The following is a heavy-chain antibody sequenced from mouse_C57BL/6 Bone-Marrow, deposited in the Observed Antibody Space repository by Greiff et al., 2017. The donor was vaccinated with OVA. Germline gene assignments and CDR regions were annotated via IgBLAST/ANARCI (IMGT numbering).Heavy chain of an antibody. J-gene: IGHJ2*01. CDR2: IYPRSGNT. CDR3: ARGENSNYEGYFDY. V-gene: IGHV1-81*01. Sequence: QVQLQQSGAELARPGASVKLSCTASGYTFTSYGISWVKQRTGQGLEWIGEIYPRSGNTYYNEKFKGKATLTADKSSSTAYMELRSLTSEDSAVYVCARGENSNYEGYFDYWGQGTTLTVSS. CDR1: GYTFTSYG. D-gene: IGHD2-5*01.